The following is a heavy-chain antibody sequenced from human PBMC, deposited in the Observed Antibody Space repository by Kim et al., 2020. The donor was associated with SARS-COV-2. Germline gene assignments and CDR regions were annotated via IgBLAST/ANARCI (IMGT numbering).Heavy chain of an antibody. CDR2: IYPGDSDT. J-gene: IGHJ3*02. V-gene: IGHV5-51*01. CDR3: ASGGRDGYNAYDAFDI. Sequence: GESLKISCKGSGYSFTSYWIGWVRQMPGKGLEWMGIIYPGDSDTRYSPSFQGQVTISADKSISTAYLQWSSLKASDTAMYYCASGGRDGYNAYDAFDIWGQGTMVTVSS. D-gene: IGHD5-12*01. CDR1: GYSFTSYW.